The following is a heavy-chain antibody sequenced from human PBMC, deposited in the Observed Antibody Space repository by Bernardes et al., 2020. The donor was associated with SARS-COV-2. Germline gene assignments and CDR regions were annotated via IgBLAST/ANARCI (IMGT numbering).Heavy chain of an antibody. V-gene: IGHV3-7*01. J-gene: IGHJ5*02. CDR1: GFTFSSYW. D-gene: IGHD3-10*01. Sequence: GGSLRLSCAASGFTFSSYWMSWVRQAPGKGLEWVANIKQDGSEKYYVDSVKGRFTISRDNAKNSLYLQMNSLRAEDTAVYYCAREGRAAGLSDNWFDPWGQGTLVTVSS. CDR3: AREGRAAGLSDNWFDP. CDR2: IKQDGSEK.